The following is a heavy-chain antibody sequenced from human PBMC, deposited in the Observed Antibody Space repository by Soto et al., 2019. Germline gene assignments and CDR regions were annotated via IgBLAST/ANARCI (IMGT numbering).Heavy chain of an antibody. Sequence: TSETLSLTCTVSGGSISSGGYYWSWIRQHPGKGLEWIGYIYYSGSTYYNPSLKSRVTISVDTSKNQFSLKLSSVTAADTAVYYCARGGGSYSDLYFDYWGQGTLVTAPQ. V-gene: IGHV4-31*03. CDR3: ARGGGSYSDLYFDY. J-gene: IGHJ4*02. CDR2: IYYSGST. CDR1: GGSISSGGYY. D-gene: IGHD1-26*01.